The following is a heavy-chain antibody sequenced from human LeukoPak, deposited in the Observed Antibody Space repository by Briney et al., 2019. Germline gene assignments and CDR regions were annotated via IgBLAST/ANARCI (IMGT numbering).Heavy chain of an antibody. D-gene: IGHD2-2*01. CDR1: GGSICSSNYY. CDR3: ASGALVVHN. CDR2: INHSGST. Sequence: PSETLSLTCTVSGGSICSSNYYWGWIRQPPGKGLEWIGEINHSGSTNYNPSLKSRVTISVDTSKNQFSLKLSSVTAADTAVYYCASGALVVHNWGQGTLVTVSS. J-gene: IGHJ4*02. V-gene: IGHV4-39*07.